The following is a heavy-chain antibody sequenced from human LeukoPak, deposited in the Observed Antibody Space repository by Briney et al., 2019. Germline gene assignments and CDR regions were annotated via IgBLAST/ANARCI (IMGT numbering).Heavy chain of an antibody. Sequence: SQTLSLTCAISGDSVSSNSAAWNWIRQSPSRGLEWLGRTYYRSKWYNDYAVSVKSRITINPDTSKNQFSLQLNSVTPEDTAVYYCASALWFGELLSNDAFDIWDQGTMVTVSS. CDR2: TYYRSKWYN. V-gene: IGHV6-1*01. CDR1: GDSVSSNSAA. D-gene: IGHD3-10*01. J-gene: IGHJ3*02. CDR3: ASALWFGELLSNDAFDI.